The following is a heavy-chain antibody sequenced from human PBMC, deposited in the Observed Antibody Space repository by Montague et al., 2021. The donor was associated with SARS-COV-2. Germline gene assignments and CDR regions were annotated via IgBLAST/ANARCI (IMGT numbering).Heavy chain of an antibody. CDR2: IYYSGST. Sequence: SETLSLTCTVSGGSISSSSYYWGWIRQPPGKGLEWIGSIYYSGSTYYNPSLKSRVTISVDTSKNQFSLKLSPVTAADTAVYYCARHLIYCSSTSCYEGRFDPWGQGTLVTVSS. J-gene: IGHJ5*02. CDR3: ARHLIYCSSTSCYEGRFDP. D-gene: IGHD2-2*01. CDR1: GGSISSSSYY. V-gene: IGHV4-39*01.